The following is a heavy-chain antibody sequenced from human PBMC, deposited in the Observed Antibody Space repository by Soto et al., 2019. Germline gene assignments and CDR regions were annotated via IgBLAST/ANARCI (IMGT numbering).Heavy chain of an antibody. V-gene: IGHV1-69*04. Sequence: GASVKVSCKASGGTFSSYTISWVRQAPGQGLEWMGRIIPILGIANYAQKFQGRVTITADKSTSTAYMELSSLRSEDTAVYYCARDISYYGSGSYYKGGPGYWGQGTLVTVSS. CDR2: IIPILGIA. CDR3: ARDISYYGSGSYYKGGPGY. J-gene: IGHJ4*02. CDR1: GGTFSSYT. D-gene: IGHD3-10*01.